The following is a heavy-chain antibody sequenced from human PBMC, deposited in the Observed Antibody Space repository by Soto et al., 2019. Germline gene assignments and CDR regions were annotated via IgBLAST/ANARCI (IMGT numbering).Heavy chain of an antibody. CDR1: GYSISSGYY. J-gene: IGHJ5*02. Sequence: PSETLSLTCAVSGYSISSGYYWGWIRQPPGKGLEWIGRIYHRGSTYYNPSLKSRVTISVDTSKNQFSLKLSSVTAADTAVYYCARNTGYCSGGSCPLGQNWFDPWVQGTLVTVSS. CDR3: ARNTGYCSGGSCPLGQNWFDP. CDR2: IYHRGST. D-gene: IGHD2-15*01. V-gene: IGHV4-38-2*01.